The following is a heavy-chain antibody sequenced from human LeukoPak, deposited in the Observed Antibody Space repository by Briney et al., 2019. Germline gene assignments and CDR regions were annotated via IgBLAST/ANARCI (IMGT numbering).Heavy chain of an antibody. CDR2: INHSGST. CDR1: GGSFSGYY. J-gene: IGHJ4*02. Sequence: SETLSLTCAVYGGSFSGYYWRWIRQPPGKGLEWIGEINHSGSTNYNPSLKSRVTISVDTSKNQFSLKLSSVTAADTAVYYCARDGSQSRTVDYWGQGTLVTVSS. V-gene: IGHV4-34*01. CDR3: ARDGSQSRTVDY.